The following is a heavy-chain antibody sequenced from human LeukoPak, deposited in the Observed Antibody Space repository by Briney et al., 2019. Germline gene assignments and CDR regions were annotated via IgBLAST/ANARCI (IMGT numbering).Heavy chain of an antibody. CDR3: ARRYCSGSSCYFDY. CDR1: GGSISSYY. V-gene: IGHV4-59*08. J-gene: IGHJ4*02. D-gene: IGHD2-15*01. Sequence: SETLSLTCTVSGGSISSYYWSWIRQPPGKGLEWIGYIYYSGSTNYNPYLKSRVTISVDTSRNQFSLKLSSVTAADTAVYYCARRYCSGSSCYFDYWGQGTLVTVSS. CDR2: IYYSGST.